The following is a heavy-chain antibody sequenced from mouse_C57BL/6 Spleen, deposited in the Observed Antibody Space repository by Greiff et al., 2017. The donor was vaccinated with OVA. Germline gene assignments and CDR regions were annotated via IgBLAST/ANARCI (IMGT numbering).Heavy chain of an antibody. CDR2: IDPSDSFT. D-gene: IGHD1-1*01. J-gene: IGHJ2*01. V-gene: IGHV1-69*01. Sequence: QVQLQQPGAELVMPGASVKLSCKASGYTFTSYWMHWLKQRPGQGLEWIGEIDPSDSFTTYNQKFKGKSTLTIDKASSTAYMQLSSLSSEDSAVYYCERSRYYGISSVSDYWGQGTTLTVSS. CDR3: ERSRYYGISSVSDY. CDR1: GYTFTSYW.